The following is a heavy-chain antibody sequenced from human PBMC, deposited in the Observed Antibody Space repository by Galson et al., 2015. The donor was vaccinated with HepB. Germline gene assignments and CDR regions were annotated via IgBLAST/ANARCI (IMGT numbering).Heavy chain of an antibody. V-gene: IGHV4-59*01. CDR2: IYYSGST. CDR3: ARYYYYYMDV. Sequence: LTCTVSGGSISSYYWSWIRQPPGKGLEWIGYIYYSGSTNYNPSLKSRVTISVDTSKNQFSLKLSSVTAADTAVYYCARYYYYYMDVWGKGTTVTVSS. CDR1: GGSISSYY. J-gene: IGHJ6*03.